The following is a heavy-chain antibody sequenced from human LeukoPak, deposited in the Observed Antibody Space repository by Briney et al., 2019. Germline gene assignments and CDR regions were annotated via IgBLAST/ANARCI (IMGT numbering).Heavy chain of an antibody. Sequence: ASVKVSCKASGYTFTSYDINWVRQATGQGLEWMGWMNPNSGNTGYAQKFQGRVTMTRNTSISTAYMELSSLRSEDTAVYYCARAGREEYCSSTSCLDNWFDPWGQGTLVTVSS. V-gene: IGHV1-8*01. J-gene: IGHJ5*02. CDR2: MNPNSGNT. CDR3: ARAGREEYCSSTSCLDNWFDP. CDR1: GYTFTSYD. D-gene: IGHD2-2*01.